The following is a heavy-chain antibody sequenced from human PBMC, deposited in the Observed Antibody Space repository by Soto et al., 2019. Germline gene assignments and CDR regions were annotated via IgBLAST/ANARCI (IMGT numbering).Heavy chain of an antibody. CDR1: VGSVSSASNY. Sequence: PSETLSLTCTVSVGSVSSASNYWSWIRQPPGKGLEWIGYIFYSGSTNYNHSLKSRVTMPVDRSRNQFSLRLDSVTAADPAVYYCASVGRPRTGILLPIHYLDYWGQGNLGTVSS. V-gene: IGHV4-61*01. CDR3: ASVGRPRTGILLPIHYLDY. J-gene: IGHJ4*02. CDR2: IFYSGST. D-gene: IGHD2-15*01.